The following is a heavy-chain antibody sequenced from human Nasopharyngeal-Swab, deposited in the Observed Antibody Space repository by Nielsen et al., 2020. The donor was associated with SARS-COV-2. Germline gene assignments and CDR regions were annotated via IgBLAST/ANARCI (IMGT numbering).Heavy chain of an antibody. CDR3: VRDDGGVPGIPETGPPGAF. V-gene: IGHV1-2*06. CDR2: VNPNSGYT. D-gene: IGHD6-13*01. CDR1: GYTFSDYY. J-gene: IGHJ4*02. Sequence: ASVKVSCKASGYTFSDYYMHWVRQAPGQGLEWMGRVNPNSGYTLYAKEFQGRVTMTGDTSIGTAYMGLRGLISDDTAVYYCVRDDGGVPGIPETGPPGAFWGQGTLVTVSS.